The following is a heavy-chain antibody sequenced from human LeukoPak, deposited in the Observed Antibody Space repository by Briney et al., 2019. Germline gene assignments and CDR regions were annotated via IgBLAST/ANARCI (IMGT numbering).Heavy chain of an antibody. CDR1: GFTFSSYG. CDR3: ARDRFWSGPYNWFDP. J-gene: IGHJ5*02. V-gene: IGHV3-33*01. D-gene: IGHD3-3*01. CDR2: IWYDGSNK. Sequence: GGSLRLSCAASGFTFSSYGMHWVRQAPGKGLEWVAVIWYDGSNKYYADSVKGRFTISRDNSKNTLYLKMNSLRAEDTAVYYCARDRFWSGPYNWFDPWGQGTLVTVSS.